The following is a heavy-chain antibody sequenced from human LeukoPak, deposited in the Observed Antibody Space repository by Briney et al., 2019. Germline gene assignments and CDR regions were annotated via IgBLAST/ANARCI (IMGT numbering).Heavy chain of an antibody. J-gene: IGHJ1*01. D-gene: IGHD6-13*01. CDR2: INHSGST. Sequence: SETLSLTCAVYGGSFSGYYWSWIRQPPGKGLEWIGEINHSGSTNYNPSLKSRVTISIDTSKNQFSLQLSSVTAADTAVYYCARSGGLYTSTWYFHHWGQGTLVTVSS. CDR1: GGSFSGYY. V-gene: IGHV4-34*01. CDR3: ARSGGLYTSTWYFHH.